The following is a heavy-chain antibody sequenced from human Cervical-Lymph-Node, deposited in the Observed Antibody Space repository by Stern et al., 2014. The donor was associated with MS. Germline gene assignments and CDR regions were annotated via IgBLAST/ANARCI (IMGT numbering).Heavy chain of an antibody. CDR2: IRSKTDGGTT. CDR1: GFSFTNAW. Sequence: EVQLVESGGGLVKPGGSLRLSCAASGFSFTNAWMTWVRQAPGKGLEWVGRIRSKTDGGTTEYGTPVKGRFTISRDDSENTLYLQMDSLKIEDTAVYYCTTEDSFDYWGQGTLVTVSS. V-gene: IGHV3-15*01. CDR3: TTEDSFDY. J-gene: IGHJ4*02.